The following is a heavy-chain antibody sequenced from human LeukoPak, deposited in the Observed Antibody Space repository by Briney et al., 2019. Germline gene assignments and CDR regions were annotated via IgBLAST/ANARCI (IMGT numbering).Heavy chain of an antibody. J-gene: IGHJ5*02. V-gene: IGHV3-23*01. Sequence: GGSLRLSCAASGFTFSSYAMSWVRQAPGKGLEWVSAISGSGGSTYYADSVKGRFTISRDNSKNTLYLQMNSLRAEDTAVYYCARDSDSSSWYWFDPWGQGTLVTVSS. CDR3: ARDSDSSSWYWFDP. D-gene: IGHD6-13*01. CDR1: GFTFSSYA. CDR2: ISGSGGST.